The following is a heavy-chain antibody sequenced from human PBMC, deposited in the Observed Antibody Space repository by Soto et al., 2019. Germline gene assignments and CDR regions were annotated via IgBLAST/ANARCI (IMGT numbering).Heavy chain of an antibody. CDR3: ARSPHTMKRQKEFDS. Sequence: SETLSLTCAVYGGSFSGYYWSWIRQPPGKGLEWIGEINHSGSTNYNPSLKSRVTISVDTFKNQFSLKLSSVTAADTAVYYCARSPHTMKRQKEFDSWGQGTLLTVYS. CDR1: GGSFSGYY. CDR2: INHSGST. V-gene: IGHV4-34*01. D-gene: IGHD3-22*01. J-gene: IGHJ4*02.